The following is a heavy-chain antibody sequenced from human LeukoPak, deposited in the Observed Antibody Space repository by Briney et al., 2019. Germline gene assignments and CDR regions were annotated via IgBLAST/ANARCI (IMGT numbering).Heavy chain of an antibody. CDR3: ARSVIAVAGYDAFDI. CDR2: ISSRSFTI. CDR1: GFTFSAYS. Sequence: PGGSLRLSCAASGFTFSAYSMNWVRQAPGKGLDWVSYISSRSFTIYYADSVKGRFTISRDNAKNSLYLEMNSLRDEDTAVCYCARSVIAVAGYDAFDIWGQGTVVTVSS. J-gene: IGHJ3*02. V-gene: IGHV3-48*02. D-gene: IGHD6-19*01.